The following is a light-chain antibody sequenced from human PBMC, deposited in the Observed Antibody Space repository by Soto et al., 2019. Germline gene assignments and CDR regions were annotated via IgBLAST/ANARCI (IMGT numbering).Light chain of an antibody. J-gene: IGKJ1*01. CDR2: DAS. V-gene: IGKV3-11*01. Sequence: EIVLTQSPATLSLSPGERATLSCRASQSVSSYLAWYQQKPGQAPRLLIYDASNRATGIPARFSGSGSGTDFTLTISRLEPEDFAVYYCQHRSNWPTFGQGTKVEIK. CDR3: QHRSNWPT. CDR1: QSVSSY.